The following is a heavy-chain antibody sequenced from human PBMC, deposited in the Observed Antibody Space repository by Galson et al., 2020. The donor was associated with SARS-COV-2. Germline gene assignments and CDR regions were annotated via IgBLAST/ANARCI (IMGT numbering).Heavy chain of an antibody. CDR1: GGTFSSYA. J-gene: IGHJ6*03. D-gene: IGHD3-3*02. Sequence: SVKVSCKASGGTFSSYAISWVRQAPGQGLEWMGGIIPIFGTANYAQKFQGRVTITADKSTSTAYMELSSLRSEDTAVYYCARGLSFPKTSGDYYYYMDVWGKGTTVTVSS. CDR3: ARGLSFPKTSGDYYYYMDV. CDR2: IIPIFGTA. V-gene: IGHV1-69*06.